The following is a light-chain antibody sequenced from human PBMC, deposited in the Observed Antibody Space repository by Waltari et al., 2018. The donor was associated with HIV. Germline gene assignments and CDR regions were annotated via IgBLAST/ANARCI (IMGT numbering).Light chain of an antibody. J-gene: IGKJ1*01. CDR2: KAS. Sequence: EIQMTQSRSTVFESVGDRVTITCRASQNIGSWFALYQQKPGKAPNLLIYKASNLESGVPSRFSGSGSGTEFTLTISSLQPDDFATYFCQRYSSYSWTFGQGTKVEIK. CDR3: QRYSSYSWT. CDR1: QNIGSW. V-gene: IGKV1-5*03.